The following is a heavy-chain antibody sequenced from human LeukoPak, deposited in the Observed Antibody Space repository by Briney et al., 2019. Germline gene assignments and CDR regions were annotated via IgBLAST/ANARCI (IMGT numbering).Heavy chain of an antibody. CDR3: AKDLDVVVTAIGDY. CDR2: INSDGSST. Sequence: GGSLRLSCAASGFTFSSYWMHWVRQAPGKGLVWVSRINSDGSSTRYADSVKGRFTISRDNTKNTLYLQMNSLRAEDTAVYYCAKDLDVVVTAIGDYWGQGTLVTVSS. D-gene: IGHD2-21*02. J-gene: IGHJ4*02. V-gene: IGHV3-74*01. CDR1: GFTFSSYW.